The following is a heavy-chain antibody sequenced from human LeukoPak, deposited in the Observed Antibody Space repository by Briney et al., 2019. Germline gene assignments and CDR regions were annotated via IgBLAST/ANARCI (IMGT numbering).Heavy chain of an antibody. Sequence: SETLSLTCTVSGGSISSYYWSWIRQPPGKGLEWIGYIYYSGSTNYNPSLESRVTISVDTSKNQFSLKLSSVTAADTAVYYCARVLSSSWTPDGMDVWGQGTTVTVSS. CDR2: IYYSGST. CDR1: GGSISSYY. V-gene: IGHV4-59*01. J-gene: IGHJ6*02. D-gene: IGHD6-13*01. CDR3: ARVLSSSWTPDGMDV.